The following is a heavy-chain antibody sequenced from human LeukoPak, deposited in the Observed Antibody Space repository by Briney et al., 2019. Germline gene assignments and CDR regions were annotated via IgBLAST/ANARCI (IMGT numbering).Heavy chain of an antibody. CDR1: GGTFSSYA. CDR3: ARDTNDYYDSSGYYYHPGY. D-gene: IGHD3-22*01. V-gene: IGHV1-69*13. CDR2: IIPIFGTA. Sequence: SVKVSCKASGGTFSSYAISWVRQAPGQGLEWMGGIIPIFGTANYAQKFQGRVTITADESTSTAYMELSSLRSEDTAVYYCARDTNDYYDSSGYYYHPGYWGHGTLVTVSS. J-gene: IGHJ4*01.